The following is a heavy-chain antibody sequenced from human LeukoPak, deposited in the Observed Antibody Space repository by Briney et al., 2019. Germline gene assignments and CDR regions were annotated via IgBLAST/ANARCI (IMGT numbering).Heavy chain of an antibody. D-gene: IGHD5-24*01. Sequence: PGGSLRLSCVASGFTFSHNWMTWVRQAPGKGLELVANIKHDGSDKYYVDSVEGRFTISRDNAKNSLYLQMNSLRGEDTAMYYCVRDMATGRFDPWGQGTLVTVSS. V-gene: IGHV3-7*01. CDR3: VRDMATGRFDP. CDR2: IKHDGSDK. CDR1: GFTFSHNW. J-gene: IGHJ5*02.